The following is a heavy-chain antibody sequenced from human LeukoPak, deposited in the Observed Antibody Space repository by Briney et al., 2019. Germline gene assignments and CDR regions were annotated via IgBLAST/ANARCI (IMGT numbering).Heavy chain of an antibody. V-gene: IGHV6-1*01. CDR2: TYYRSNKWYT. Sequence: SQTLSLTCAISGDSVARNSAAWNWIRQSPSRGLEWLGRTYYRSNKWYTEYSASVKSRITINPDTSKNQFSLRLNSVTPEDTAVYYCARDPANWFDPWGQGTLVTVSS. CDR1: GDSVARNSAA. CDR3: ARDPANWFDP. J-gene: IGHJ5*02.